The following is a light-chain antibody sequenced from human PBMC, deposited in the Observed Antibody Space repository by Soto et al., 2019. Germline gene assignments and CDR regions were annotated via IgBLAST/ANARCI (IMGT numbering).Light chain of an antibody. CDR3: QSPYSRLSGSRV. V-gene: IGLV1-40*01. CDR2: NNN. Sequence: QSVLTQPPSVSGAPGQRVTISCTGSSSNIGAGYDVHWYQRLPGTAPKVLIYNNNNRPSGVPDRFSGSKSGSSASLAITGLQAEDDAHPYRQSPYSRLSGSRVCGTRTKRTV. CDR1: SSNIGAGYD. J-gene: IGLJ1*01.